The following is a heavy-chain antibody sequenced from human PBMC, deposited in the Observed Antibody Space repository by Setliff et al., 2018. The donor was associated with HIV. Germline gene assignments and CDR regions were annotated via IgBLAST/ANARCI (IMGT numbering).Heavy chain of an antibody. CDR1: GYTFTSYY. V-gene: IGHV1-46*01. J-gene: IGHJ4*02. D-gene: IGHD3-10*01. Sequence: GASVKVSCKASGYTFTSYYIHWVRQAPGQGLEWMGEINPSGGSTSYAQNFQGRVTMTRDTSTSTVYMELRSLKFEDTAVYYCARNDASGSYYRLDYWGQGTLVTVS. CDR2: INPSGGST. CDR3: ARNDASGSYYRLDY.